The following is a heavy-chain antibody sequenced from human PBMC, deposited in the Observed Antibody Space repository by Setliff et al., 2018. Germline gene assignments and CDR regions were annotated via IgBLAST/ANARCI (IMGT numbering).Heavy chain of an antibody. CDR3: ARATASLPTTASDY. V-gene: IGHV3-23*01. D-gene: IGHD2-21*02. Sequence: PGGSLRLSCAASGFTFSSFWMSWVRQSPGEGQEWISAISADGSSVYYARSVRGRFTVSRDNSNSTVSLQMNSLRTEDTAFYFCARATASLPTTASDYWGQGTLVTVSS. CDR1: GFTFSSFW. J-gene: IGHJ4*02. CDR2: ISADGSSV.